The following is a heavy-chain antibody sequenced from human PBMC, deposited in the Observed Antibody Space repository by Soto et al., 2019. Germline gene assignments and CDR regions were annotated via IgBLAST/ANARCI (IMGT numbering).Heavy chain of an antibody. V-gene: IGHV4-59*08. D-gene: IGHD5-12*01. Sequence: SETLSLTSPVSGGNFSPNYWSWIRQTPGKGLEWVGYIYYSGSTYYNPSLKSRVTISLDTSKNQFSLKLSSVTAADTAVYYCARRSRDGYKGYFDYWGQGTLVTVSS. CDR1: GGNFSPNY. CDR2: IYYSGST. CDR3: ARRSRDGYKGYFDY. J-gene: IGHJ4*02.